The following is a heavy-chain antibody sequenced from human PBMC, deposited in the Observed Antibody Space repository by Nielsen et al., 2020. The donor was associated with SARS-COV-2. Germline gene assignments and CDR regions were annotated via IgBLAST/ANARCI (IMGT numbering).Heavy chain of an antibody. V-gene: IGHV3-53*01. CDR2: IYSDGST. D-gene: IGHD2-21*02. Sequence: GESLKISCAASGFSVSSHDMNWVRQAPGKGLQWVSLIYSDGSTKYADSVKGRFTISRDNSRNTVYLQMNSLRPEDTAVYYCAKEDYVVVTAIAYYYYYYYGLDVWGQGTTVTVSS. J-gene: IGHJ6*02. CDR3: AKEDYVVVTAIAYYYYYYYGLDV. CDR1: GFSVSSHD.